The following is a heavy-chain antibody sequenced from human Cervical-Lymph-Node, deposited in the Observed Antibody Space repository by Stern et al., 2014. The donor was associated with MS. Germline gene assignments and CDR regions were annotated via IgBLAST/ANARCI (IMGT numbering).Heavy chain of an antibody. V-gene: IGHV4-39*01. CDR1: GGSISSSSYY. D-gene: IGHD2-2*01. CDR3: ARQGPSDIVVVPAVPSYYFDY. J-gene: IGHJ4*02. CDR2: IYYSGST. Sequence: QVQLQESGPGLVKPSETLSLTCTVSGGSISSSSYYWGWIRQPPGKGLEWIGSIYYSGSTYYNPSLKSRVTISVDTSKHQFSLKLSLGPAADTAVYYCARQGPSDIVVVPAVPSYYFDYWGQGTLVTVSS.